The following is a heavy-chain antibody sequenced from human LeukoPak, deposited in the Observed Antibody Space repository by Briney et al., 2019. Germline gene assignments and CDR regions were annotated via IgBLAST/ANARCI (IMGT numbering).Heavy chain of an antibody. V-gene: IGHV4-38-2*02. CDR2: IYHSGST. CDR1: GYSISSGYY. J-gene: IGHJ3*02. CDR3: ARHPHSGDAFDI. Sequence: KTSETLSLTCTVSGYSISSGYYWGWIRPPPGKGLEWIGSIYHSGSTYYNPSLKSRVTISVDTSKNQFSLKLSSVTAADTAVYYCARHPHSGDAFDIWGQGTMVTVSS. D-gene: IGHD2-21*01.